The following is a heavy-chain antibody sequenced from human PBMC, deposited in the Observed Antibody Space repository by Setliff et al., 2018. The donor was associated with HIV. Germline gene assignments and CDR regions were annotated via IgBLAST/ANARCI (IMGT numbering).Heavy chain of an antibody. CDR1: GYPFTSYG. CDR3: ASVPYRSAWFSGGHDAFDV. Sequence: ASVKVSCKASGYPFTSYGICWVRQAPGHGLEWMGYISPYNGDAYYAEKYQGRVTMTTDTSTSKVYMELRTLRSDGTAVYYCASVPYRSAWFSGGHDAFDVWGQGTMVTVS. D-gene: IGHD6-19*01. CDR2: ISPYNGDA. J-gene: IGHJ3*01. V-gene: IGHV1-18*01.